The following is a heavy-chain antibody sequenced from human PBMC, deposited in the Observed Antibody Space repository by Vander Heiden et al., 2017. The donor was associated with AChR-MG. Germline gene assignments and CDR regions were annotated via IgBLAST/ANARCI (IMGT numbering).Heavy chain of an antibody. D-gene: IGHD2-21*02. CDR2: SHSSGSA. J-gene: IGHJ6*02. Sequence: EVQLVESGGGLVQPGGSLRLSCAAPGFPISTNYISWFRQAPGTGLEWVSISHSSGSAYYADSVKGRFTISRDDSKNTLYLQMNSLRAEDTAVYYCARDLSSTVPLATATYYGMDVWGQGTTVTVSS. CDR1: GFPISTNY. CDR3: ARDLSSTVPLATATYYGMDV. V-gene: IGHV3-66*02.